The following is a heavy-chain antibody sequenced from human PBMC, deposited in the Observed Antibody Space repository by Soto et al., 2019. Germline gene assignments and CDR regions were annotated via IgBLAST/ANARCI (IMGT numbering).Heavy chain of an antibody. V-gene: IGHV4-59*01. D-gene: IGHD5-18*01. CDR2: IYYSGST. J-gene: IGHJ4*02. CDR1: GGSISSYY. Sequence: SETLSLTCTVSGGSISSYYWSWIRQPPGKGLEWIGYIYYSGSTNYNPSLKSRVTISVDTSKNQFSLKLSSVTAADTAVYYCARDITRGYSYGAFDYWGQGTLVSVSS. CDR3: ARDITRGYSYGAFDY.